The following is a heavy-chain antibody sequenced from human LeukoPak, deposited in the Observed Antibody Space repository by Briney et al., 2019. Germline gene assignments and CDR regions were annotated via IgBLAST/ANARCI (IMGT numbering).Heavy chain of an antibody. D-gene: IGHD3-10*01. J-gene: IGHJ4*02. V-gene: IGHV3-7*01. Sequence: ETLSLTCTVSGGSISSSPYYWGWIRQAPGKGLEWVADIKEDGSEKYYVDSVKGRFTISRDNAKNSLYLQMNSLRAEDTAVYHCASRLYGSGSYPYWGQGTLVTVSS. CDR1: GGSISSSPYY. CDR3: ASRLYGSGSYPY. CDR2: IKEDGSEK.